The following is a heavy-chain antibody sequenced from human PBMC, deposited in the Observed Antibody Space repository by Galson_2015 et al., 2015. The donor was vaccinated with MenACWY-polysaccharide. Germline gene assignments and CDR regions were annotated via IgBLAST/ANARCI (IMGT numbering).Heavy chain of an antibody. CDR3: AIGKSRYSNY. Sequence: SETLSLTCAVYGGSFSGYYWTWIRQPPGEGLEWIGEINPSGSTNYNPSLKSRVTISLDTFKNEFSLKVSSVTAADTAMYYCAIGKSRYSNYWGQGTLVTVSS. J-gene: IGHJ4*02. CDR2: INPSGST. CDR1: GGSFSGYY. V-gene: IGHV4-34*01. D-gene: IGHD4-11*01.